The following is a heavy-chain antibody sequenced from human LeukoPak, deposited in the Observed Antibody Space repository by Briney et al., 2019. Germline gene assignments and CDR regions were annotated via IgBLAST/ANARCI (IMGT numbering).Heavy chain of an antibody. Sequence: SQTLSLTCTVSGGSISSGGYYWSWIRQHPGKGLEWIGYIYYSGSTYYNPSLKSRVTISVDTSKNQFSLKLSSVTAADTAVYYCASHSYGSWRFDPWGQGTLVTVSS. V-gene: IGHV4-31*03. D-gene: IGHD5-18*01. J-gene: IGHJ5*02. CDR2: IYYSGST. CDR1: GGSISSGGYY. CDR3: ASHSYGSWRFDP.